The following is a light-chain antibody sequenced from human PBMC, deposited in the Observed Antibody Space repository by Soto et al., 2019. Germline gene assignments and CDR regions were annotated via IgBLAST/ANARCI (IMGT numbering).Light chain of an antibody. CDR1: NSDVGGYNY. J-gene: IGLJ3*02. CDR3: SSYTSGTTRV. V-gene: IGLV2-14*01. Sequence: QPVLTQPASVSGSPGQSITISCTGTNSDVGGYNYVSWYQQHPGKAPKVIIYEVSNRPSGVSNRFSGSKSGNTASLTISGLQTEDEADYYCSSYTSGTTRVFGGGTKLTVL. CDR2: EVS.